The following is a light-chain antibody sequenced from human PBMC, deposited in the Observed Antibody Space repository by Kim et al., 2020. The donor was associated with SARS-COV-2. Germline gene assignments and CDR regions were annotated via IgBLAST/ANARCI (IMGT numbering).Light chain of an antibody. V-gene: IGKV1-33*01. Sequence: ASVGDRVTITCQESQDIRYYLNWYQQKPGKAPKLLIYDASNLETGVSSRFSGSGSGTDFSFTSNSLQPEDIGTYYCQQYDNLPITFGQGTRLEIK. CDR1: QDIRYY. J-gene: IGKJ5*01. CDR2: DAS. CDR3: QQYDNLPIT.